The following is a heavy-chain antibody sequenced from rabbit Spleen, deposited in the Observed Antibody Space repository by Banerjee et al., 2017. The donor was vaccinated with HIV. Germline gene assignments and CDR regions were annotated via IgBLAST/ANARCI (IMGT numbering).Heavy chain of an antibody. CDR3: ARNYVNAFDP. J-gene: IGHJ2*01. D-gene: IGHD1-1*01. Sequence: QEQLVESGGGLVTLGGSLKLSCKASGIDFSSYGISWVCQAPGKGLEWIAYIYVGSSTNTYYASWAKGRFTISKTSSTTVTLQMTSLTAADTATYFCARNYVNAFDPWGQGTLVTVS. V-gene: IGHV1S45*01. CDR1: GIDFSSYG. CDR2: IYVGSSTNT.